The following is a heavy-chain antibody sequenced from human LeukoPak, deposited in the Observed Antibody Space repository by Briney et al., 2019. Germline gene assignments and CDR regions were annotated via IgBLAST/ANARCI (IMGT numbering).Heavy chain of an antibody. V-gene: IGHV3-21*01. CDR2: ISSSRSYI. D-gene: IGHD4-11*01. CDR1: GFTFSSYS. CDR3: ARDPYSGLFDY. Sequence: PGGSLXLSCAASGFTFSSYSMNWVRQAPGKGLEWVSSISSSRSYIYYADSVKGRFNISRDKAKNSLYLQINSLRAEDTAVYYCARDPYSGLFDYWGQGTLVTVSS. J-gene: IGHJ4*02.